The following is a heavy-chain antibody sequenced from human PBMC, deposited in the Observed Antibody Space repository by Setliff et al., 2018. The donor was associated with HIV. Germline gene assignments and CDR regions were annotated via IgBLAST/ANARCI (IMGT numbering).Heavy chain of an antibody. CDR2: IYYSGST. V-gene: IGHV4-61*10. D-gene: IGHD4-17*01. CDR1: GGSISSGSYY. Sequence: PSETLSLTCTVSGGSISSGSYYWSWIRQPAGKGLEWIGYIYYSGSTYYNPSLKSRVTISVDTTKSQISLKLISVTAADTAVFYCVRVDYGDYDFDYWGQGTLVTVSS. J-gene: IGHJ4*02. CDR3: VRVDYGDYDFDY.